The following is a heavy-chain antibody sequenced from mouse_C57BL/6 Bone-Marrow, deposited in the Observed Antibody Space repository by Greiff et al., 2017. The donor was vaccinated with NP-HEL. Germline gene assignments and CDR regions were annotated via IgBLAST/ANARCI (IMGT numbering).Heavy chain of an antibody. CDR1: GYTFTSYW. V-gene: IGHV1-55*01. CDR3: AREFGGYSYYFDY. CDR2: IYPGSGST. D-gene: IGHD2-3*01. Sequence: QVHVKQPGAELVKPGASVKMSCKASGYTFTSYWITWVKQRPGQGLEWIGDIYPGSGSTNYNEKFKSKATLTVDTSSSTAYMQLSSLTSEDSAVYYCAREFGGYSYYFDYWGQGTTLTVSS. J-gene: IGHJ2*01.